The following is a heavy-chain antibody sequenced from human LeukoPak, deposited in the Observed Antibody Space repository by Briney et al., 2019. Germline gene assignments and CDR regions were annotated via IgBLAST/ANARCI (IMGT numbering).Heavy chain of an antibody. Sequence: GGSLRLSCAASGFVFRENDMNWVRQAPGKGLEWVSGIRGYDGYTDYADSVKGRFTISRDNSRDTLFLKMNNLRNEDTAIYYCATNFSMMVFWGPGTQVTVSS. V-gene: IGHV3-23*01. D-gene: IGHD3/OR15-3a*01. CDR2: IRGYDGYT. CDR1: GFVFREND. CDR3: ATNFSMMVF. J-gene: IGHJ4*02.